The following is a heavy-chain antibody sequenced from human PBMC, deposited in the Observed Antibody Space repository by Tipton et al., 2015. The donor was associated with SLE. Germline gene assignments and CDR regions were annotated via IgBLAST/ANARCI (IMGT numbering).Heavy chain of an antibody. D-gene: IGHD1-14*01. CDR3: ARGFYHLDY. Sequence: QSGPEVKKPGASVKVSCKVSGNGFYIYWVRAAPGQGLQWMGYIHSISGGTDYAQIFKGRVTMTMDTSAGMVYMELDRLTSDDTAVYYCARGFYHLDYWGQGTLVTVSS. V-gene: IGHV1-2*02. CDR1: GNGFY. J-gene: IGHJ4*02. CDR2: IHSISGGT.